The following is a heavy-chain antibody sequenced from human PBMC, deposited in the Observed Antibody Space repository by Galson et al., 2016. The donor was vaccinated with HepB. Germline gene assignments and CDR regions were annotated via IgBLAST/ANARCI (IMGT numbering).Heavy chain of an antibody. Sequence: SVKVSCKASGYTFSNFAIHWVRQAPGQRLEWMGWINAGNGNTKYSQKFQARVTITRDTSASTAYMELRTLRSEDTAVYYCARSPQGEYCGTSSCNRTFYYHYGMDVWGQGTTVTVSS. V-gene: IGHV1-3*01. D-gene: IGHD2-2*01. CDR2: INAGNGNT. CDR1: GYTFSNFA. J-gene: IGHJ6*02. CDR3: ARSPQGEYCGTSSCNRTFYYHYGMDV.